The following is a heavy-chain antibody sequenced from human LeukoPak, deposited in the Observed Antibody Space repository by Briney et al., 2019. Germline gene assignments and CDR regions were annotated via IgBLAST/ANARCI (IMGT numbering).Heavy chain of an antibody. CDR3: AKDEMVRGVIITSLFGI. D-gene: IGHD3-10*01. J-gene: IGHJ3*02. Sequence: GGSLRLSCAASGFTFDDYAMHWVRQAPGKGLEWVSGISWNSGSIGYADSVKGRFTISRDNAKNSLYLQMNSLRAEDTALYYCAKDEMVRGVIITSLFGIWGQGTMVTVSS. V-gene: IGHV3-9*01. CDR2: ISWNSGSI. CDR1: GFTFDDYA.